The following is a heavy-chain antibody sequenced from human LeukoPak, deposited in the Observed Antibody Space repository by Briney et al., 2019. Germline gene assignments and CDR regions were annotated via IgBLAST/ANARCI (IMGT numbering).Heavy chain of an antibody. Sequence: SETLPLTCTVSGGSISSYYWSWIRQPAGKGLEWIGRIYTSGSTNYNPSLKSRVTISVDKSKNQFSLKLSSVTAADTAVYYCARDGCSSTSCYDDYYYMDVWGKGTTVTVSS. V-gene: IGHV4-4*07. CDR2: IYTSGST. J-gene: IGHJ6*03. CDR3: ARDGCSSTSCYDDYYYMDV. D-gene: IGHD2-2*01. CDR1: GGSISSYY.